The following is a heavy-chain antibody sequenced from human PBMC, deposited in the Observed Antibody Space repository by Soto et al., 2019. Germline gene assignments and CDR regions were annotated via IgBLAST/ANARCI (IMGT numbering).Heavy chain of an antibody. Sequence: QVHLVQSGAEVKKPGASVKVSCKASGYTFTTYGIAWVRQAPGQGLEWMGWISAYNANTDYAQRIQGRVTITTDTSTSTAHMELRSLRSDDTAVYYCARGRYLDHGGQGTLVTVSS. CDR2: ISAYNANT. J-gene: IGHJ4*02. CDR1: GYTFTTYG. D-gene: IGHD1-26*01. V-gene: IGHV1-18*01. CDR3: ARGRYLDH.